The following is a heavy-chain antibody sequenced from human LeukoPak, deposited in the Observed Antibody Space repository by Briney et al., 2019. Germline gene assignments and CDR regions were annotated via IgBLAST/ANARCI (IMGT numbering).Heavy chain of an antibody. Sequence: GGSLRLSCAASGFTFSSYSMNWVRQAPGKGLEWVSSISSSSSYIYYADSVKGRFTISRDNAKNSLYLQMNSLRAEDTAVYYCAREPLTLYGEYVPSDAFDIWGQGTMVTVSS. V-gene: IGHV3-21*01. CDR3: AREPLTLYGEYVPSDAFDI. J-gene: IGHJ3*02. CDR2: ISSSSSYI. CDR1: GFTFSSYS. D-gene: IGHD4-17*01.